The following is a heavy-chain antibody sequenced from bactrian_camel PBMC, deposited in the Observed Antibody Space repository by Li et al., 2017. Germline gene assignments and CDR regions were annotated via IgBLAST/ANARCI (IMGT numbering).Heavy chain of an antibody. V-gene: IGHV3S40*01. Sequence: VQLVESGGGNVQPGGSLRLRCVVSGFRFGGHDMSWVRRAPGDEREEVARIATGSGNTYYADSVKGRFTISQDNAKNTVYLQMNSLKPEDTAMYYCAADYCFGGGINIWVGPTDFGYWGQGTQVTVS. J-gene: IGHJ6*01. D-gene: IGHD5*01. CDR3: AADYCFGGGINIWVGPTDFGY. CDR2: IATGSGNT. CDR1: GFRFGGHD.